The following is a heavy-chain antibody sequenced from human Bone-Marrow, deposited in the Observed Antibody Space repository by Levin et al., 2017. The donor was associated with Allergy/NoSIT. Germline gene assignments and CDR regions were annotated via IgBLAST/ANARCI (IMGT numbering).Heavy chain of an antibody. V-gene: IGHV1-69*06. D-gene: IGHD2/OR15-2a*01. CDR2: ILPVFGTT. J-gene: IGHJ6*03. Sequence: SPISWVRQAPGQGLEWMGGILPVFGTTNYAQKFEGRVAISADKSTSTAYMELSSLRSEDTAVYYCARNSHIKDIWHYYYYMDVWGKGTTVTVSS. CDR3: ARNSHIKDIWHYYYYMDV. CDR1: SP.